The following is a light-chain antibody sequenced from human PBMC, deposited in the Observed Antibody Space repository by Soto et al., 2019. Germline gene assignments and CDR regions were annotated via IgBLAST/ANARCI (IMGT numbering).Light chain of an antibody. CDR3: SSYTTSNTRQIV. Sequence: QSALTQPASVSGSPGQSITISCTGTSSDVGGYNYVSWYQHHPGKAPKLMIFDVNNRPSGVSNRFSGSKSGNTASLTISGLQPEDEADHYCSSYTTSNTRQIVFGTGTKLTVL. CDR1: SSDVGGYNY. CDR2: DVN. J-gene: IGLJ1*01. V-gene: IGLV2-14*03.